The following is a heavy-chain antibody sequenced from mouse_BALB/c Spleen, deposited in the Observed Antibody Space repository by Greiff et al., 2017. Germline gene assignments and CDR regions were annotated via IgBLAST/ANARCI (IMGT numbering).Heavy chain of an antibody. J-gene: IGHJ3*01. CDR1: GYSITSGYY. V-gene: IGHV3-6*02. CDR2: ISYDGSN. Sequence: EVQLVESGPGLVKPSQSLSLTCSVTGYSITSGYYWNWIRQFPGNKLEWMGYISYDGSNNYNPSLKNRISITRDTSKNQFFLKLNSVTTEDTATYYCAREENGYPYWGQGTLVTVSA. CDR3: AREENGYPY. D-gene: IGHD2-2*01.